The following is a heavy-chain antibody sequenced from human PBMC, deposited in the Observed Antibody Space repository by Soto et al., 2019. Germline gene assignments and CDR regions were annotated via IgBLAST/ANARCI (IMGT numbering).Heavy chain of an antibody. J-gene: IGHJ6*02. D-gene: IGHD2-15*01. CDR1: GYTLTELS. CDR2: FDPEDGET. V-gene: IGHV1-24*01. Sequence: VASVKVSCKVSGYTLTELSMHWVRQAPGKGLEWMGGFDPEDGETIYAQKFQGRVTMTEDTSTDTAYMELSSLRSEDTAVYYCATAKMAPVDYYGMDVWGQGTTVTVSS. CDR3: ATAKMAPVDYYGMDV.